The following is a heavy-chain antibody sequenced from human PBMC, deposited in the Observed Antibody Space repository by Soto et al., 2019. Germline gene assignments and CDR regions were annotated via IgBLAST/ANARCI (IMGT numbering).Heavy chain of an antibody. CDR2: ISGSGGST. V-gene: IGHV3-23*01. D-gene: IGHD2-8*01. J-gene: IGHJ3*02. CDR1: GFTFSSYA. Sequence: EVQLLESGGGLVQPGGSLRLSCAASGFTFSSYAMSWVRQAPGKGLERVSAISGSGGSTYYADSVKGRFNISRDNSKNKLYLQMNSLRAEDTAVYYCAKWGMEGPDAFDIWGQGTMVTVSS. CDR3: AKWGMEGPDAFDI.